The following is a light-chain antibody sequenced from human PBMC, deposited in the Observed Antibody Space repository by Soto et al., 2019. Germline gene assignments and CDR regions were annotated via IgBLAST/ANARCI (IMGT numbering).Light chain of an antibody. CDR2: DVS. CDR1: QTVSSY. V-gene: IGKV3-11*01. J-gene: IGKJ5*01. CDR3: HQRSIWQTT. Sequence: EVVLTQSPATLSLSPGENATLSCRASQTVSSYLAWYQHKPGQPPRLLIYDVSNRATGIPARFSGSGSGTVFTRVISSLESEDFAVYYCHQRSIWQTTFGQETRLEIK.